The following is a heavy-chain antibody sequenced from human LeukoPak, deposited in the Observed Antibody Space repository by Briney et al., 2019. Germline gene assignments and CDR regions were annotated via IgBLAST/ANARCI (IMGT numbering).Heavy chain of an antibody. V-gene: IGHV3-74*01. CDR2: INSDGSFT. CDR1: GFSFSASW. D-gene: IGHD3-22*01. J-gene: IGHJ4*02. Sequence: GGSLRLSCAASGFSFSASWMHWVRQAPGKGLVWVSRINSDGSFTKYADSVKGRFTISRDNAKNTLFLQMNSLRAEDTAVYYCVRDRHYDGSVDSWGQGTLVTVSS. CDR3: VRDRHYDGSVDS.